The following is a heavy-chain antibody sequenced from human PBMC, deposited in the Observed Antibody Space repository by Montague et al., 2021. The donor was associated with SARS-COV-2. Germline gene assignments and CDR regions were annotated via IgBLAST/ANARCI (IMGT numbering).Heavy chain of an antibody. V-gene: IGHV3-69-1*01. J-gene: IGHJ6*02. D-gene: IGHD6-13*01. CDR3: ARGTTAGGGGGHYYYGMDV. CDR1: EFSFSNYF. CDR2: ISSSSYI. Sequence: SLRLSFAATEFSFSNYFLNWVRQAPGKGLEWVSSISSSSYIYSADSVKGRFTISRDNAKNSLFLQMNSLRAEDTAVYYCARGTTAGGGGGHYYYGMDVWGQGTTVIGSS.